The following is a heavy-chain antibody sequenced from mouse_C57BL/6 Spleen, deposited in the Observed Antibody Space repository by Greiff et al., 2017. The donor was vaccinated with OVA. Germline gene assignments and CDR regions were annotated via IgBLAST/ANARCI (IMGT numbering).Heavy chain of an antibody. Sequence: VQGVESGPGLVAPSQSLSITCTVSGFSFTSYAISWVRQPPGKGLEWLGVICTGGGTNYNSDLKSRLSISKDNYKSQFFLKTNMLQTDDTARYYCARSLSIYDGYDGGFAYWGQGTLVTVSA. J-gene: IGHJ3*01. V-gene: IGHV2-9-1*01. CDR2: ICTGGGT. CDR3: ARSLSIYDGYDGGFAY. CDR1: GFSFTSYA. D-gene: IGHD2-3*01.